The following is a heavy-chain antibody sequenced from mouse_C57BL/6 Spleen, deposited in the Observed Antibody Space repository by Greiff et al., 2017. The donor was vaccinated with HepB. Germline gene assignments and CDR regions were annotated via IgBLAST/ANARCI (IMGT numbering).Heavy chain of an antibody. V-gene: IGHV1-9*01. CDR3: ASPITTVDYFDY. CDR2: ILPGSGST. CDR1: GYTFTGYW. Sequence: QVQLQQSGAELMKPGASVKLSCKATGYTFTGYWIEWVKQRPGHGLEWIGEILPGSGSTNYNEKFKGKATFTADTSSNTAYMQLGSLTTEDSAIYYCASPITTVDYFDYWGQGTTLTVSS. J-gene: IGHJ2*01. D-gene: IGHD1-1*01.